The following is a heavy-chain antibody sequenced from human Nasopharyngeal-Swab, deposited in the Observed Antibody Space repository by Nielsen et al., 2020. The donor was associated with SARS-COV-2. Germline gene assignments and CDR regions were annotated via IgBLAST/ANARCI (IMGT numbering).Heavy chain of an antibody. CDR2: ISAYNGNT. V-gene: IGHV1-18*04. Sequence: ASVKVSCKASGYTFTCYYMHWVRQAPGQGLEWMGWISAYNGNTNYAQKLQGRVTMTTDTSTSTAYMELRSLRSDDTAVYYCAREATVTASDRFDPWGQGTLVTVSS. CDR1: GYTFTCYY. D-gene: IGHD4-17*01. J-gene: IGHJ5*02. CDR3: AREATVTASDRFDP.